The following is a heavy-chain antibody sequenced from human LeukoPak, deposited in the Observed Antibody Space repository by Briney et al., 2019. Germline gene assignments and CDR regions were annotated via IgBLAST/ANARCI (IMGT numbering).Heavy chain of an antibody. V-gene: IGHV1-69*06. Sequence: ASVKVSCKASGGTFSSYAISWVRQAPGQGLEWMGGIIPIFGTANYAQKFQGRVTITADKSTSTAYMELSSLRSEDTAVYYCAITYSSSSGYYYYYMDVWGKGTTVTVSS. CDR1: GGTFSSYA. J-gene: IGHJ6*03. CDR2: IIPIFGTA. D-gene: IGHD6-6*01. CDR3: AITYSSSSGYYYYYMDV.